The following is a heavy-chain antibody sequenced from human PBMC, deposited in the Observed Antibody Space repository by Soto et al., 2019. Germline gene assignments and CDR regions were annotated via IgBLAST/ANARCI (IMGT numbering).Heavy chain of an antibody. CDR2: IYPGDSDT. V-gene: IGHV5-51*01. J-gene: IGHJ3*02. Sequence: PGESLKISCKGSGYSFTSYWIGWVRQMPGKGLEWMGIIYPGDSDTRYSPSFQGQVTISADKSISTAYLQWSSLKASDTAMYYCASQELPTKNVDALDIWGQGTMVTVSS. D-gene: IGHD1-26*01. CDR1: GYSFTSYW. CDR3: ASQELPTKNVDALDI.